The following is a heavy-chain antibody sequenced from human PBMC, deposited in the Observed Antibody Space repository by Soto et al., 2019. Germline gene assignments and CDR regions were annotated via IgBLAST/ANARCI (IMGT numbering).Heavy chain of an antibody. J-gene: IGHJ4*02. CDR3: ARHTYRDNPV. D-gene: IGHD3-16*01. Sequence: VGSLRLSCGASGFTVSSNDMSWVRQAPGKGLEWVSVIYSGGSTFYADSVKGRFTISRDNSKNTLYLQMNSLRAEDTAVYYCARHTYRDNPVWGQGTLVTVS. CDR2: IYSGGST. V-gene: IGHV3-53*01. CDR1: GFTVSSND.